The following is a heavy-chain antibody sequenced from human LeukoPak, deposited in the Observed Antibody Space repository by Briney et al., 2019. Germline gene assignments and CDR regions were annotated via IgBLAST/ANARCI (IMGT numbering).Heavy chain of an antibody. J-gene: IGHJ4*01. D-gene: IGHD6-25*01. Sequence: SETLSLTCTVSGGSISGYYWSWIRQPAGMGLEWIGRISTSGSTHYSPSLKSRVTMSVDTSRNQFSLNLSSVAAADTAVYYCARGGQQRPLDYWGRGTLVTVSS. CDR3: ARGGQQRPLDY. CDR1: GGSISGYY. CDR2: ISTSGST. V-gene: IGHV4-4*07.